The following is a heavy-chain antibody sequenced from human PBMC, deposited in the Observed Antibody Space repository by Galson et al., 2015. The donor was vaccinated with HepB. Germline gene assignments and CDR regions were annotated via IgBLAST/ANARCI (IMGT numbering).Heavy chain of an antibody. CDR2: ISYDGSNK. CDR3: AKLKLWLYPQTHDAFDI. CDR1: GFTFSSYG. J-gene: IGHJ3*02. V-gene: IGHV3-30*18. D-gene: IGHD5-18*01. Sequence: SLRLSCAASGFTFSSYGMHWVRQAPGKGLEWVAVISYDGSNKYYADSVKGRFTISRDNSKNTLYLQMNSLRAEDTAVYYCAKLKLWLYPQTHDAFDIWGQGTMVTVSS.